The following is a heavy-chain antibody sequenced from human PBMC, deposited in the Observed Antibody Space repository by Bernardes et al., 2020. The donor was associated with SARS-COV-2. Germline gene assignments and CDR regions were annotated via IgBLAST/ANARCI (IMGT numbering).Heavy chain of an antibody. D-gene: IGHD3-10*01. V-gene: IGHV3-23*01. CDR3: AKRGSAYYFDY. CDR1: GFTFSNSG. CDR2: VTGSGLNT. J-gene: IGHJ4*02. Sequence: GGSLRLSCAASGFTFSNSGMSWVRQAPGKGLEWVSSVTGSGLNTFYADSVKGRFTISRDNSKNTLYLQMNSLRAEDAAVYYCAKRGSAYYFDYWGQGTLVTVSS.